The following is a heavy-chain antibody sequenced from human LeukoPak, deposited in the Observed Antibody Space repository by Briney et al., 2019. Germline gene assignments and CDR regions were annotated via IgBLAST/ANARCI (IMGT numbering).Heavy chain of an antibody. V-gene: IGHV4-59*01. Sequence: SETLYLTCNVSGVSLNNYYWTWVRQSPGKGLEWIVYIFDIGNTNYNPSLKSRATISLDRSKNQFSLRLNSVTAADTAVYYCAKGMMPDWFDPWGQGTLVTVST. CDR1: GVSLNNYY. CDR3: AKGMMPDWFDP. J-gene: IGHJ5*02. CDR2: IFDIGNT. D-gene: IGHD2-2*01.